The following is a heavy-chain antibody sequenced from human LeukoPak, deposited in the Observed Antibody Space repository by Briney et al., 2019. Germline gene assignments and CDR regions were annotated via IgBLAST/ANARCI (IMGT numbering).Heavy chain of an antibody. J-gene: IGHJ6*02. D-gene: IGHD3-10*01. CDR2: IDPSDSYT. Sequence: GESLKISCKGSGYSFTSYWITWARQMPGKGLEWMGRIDPSDSYTDYSPSFQGHVTISADKSISTAYLQWSSLKASDTAMYYCAKTGDPYYGSGSYGMDVWGQGTTVTVSS. CDR3: AKTGDPYYGSGSYGMDV. CDR1: GYSFTSYW. V-gene: IGHV5-10-1*01.